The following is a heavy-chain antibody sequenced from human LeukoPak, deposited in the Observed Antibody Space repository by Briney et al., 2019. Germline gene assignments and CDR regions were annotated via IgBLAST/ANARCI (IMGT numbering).Heavy chain of an antibody. D-gene: IGHD3-10*01. CDR3: ARDLWFGELSDTY. Sequence: GGSLRLSCAASGLTFSNAWMSWVRQAPGKGLEWVANIKQDGSEKYYVDSVKGRFTISRDNAKNSLYLQMNSLRAEDTAVYYCARDLWFGELSDTYWGQGTLVTVSS. CDR2: IKQDGSEK. V-gene: IGHV3-7*01. J-gene: IGHJ4*02. CDR1: GLTFSNAW.